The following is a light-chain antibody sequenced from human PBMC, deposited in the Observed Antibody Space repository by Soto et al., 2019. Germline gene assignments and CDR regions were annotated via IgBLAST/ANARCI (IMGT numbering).Light chain of an antibody. CDR3: SSYAGSNNLV. V-gene: IGLV2-8*01. CDR1: NSDVGYYNY. Sequence: QSVLTQPPSASGSPGQSVTISCTGTNSDVGYYNYVSWYQQHPGKAPKLMIYEVSKRPSGVPDRFSGSKSGNTASLTVSGLQAEDEADYYCSSYAGSNNLVFGGGTKVTVL. J-gene: IGLJ3*02. CDR2: EVS.